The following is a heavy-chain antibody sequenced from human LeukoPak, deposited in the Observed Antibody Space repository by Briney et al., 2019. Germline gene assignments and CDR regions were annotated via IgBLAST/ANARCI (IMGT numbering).Heavy chain of an antibody. J-gene: IGHJ4*02. CDR3: ARGYDSSGYYDH. CDR1: GYTFTGYY. Sequence: ASVKVSCKASGYTFTGYYMHWVRQAPGQGLEWMGRINPNSGGTNYAQKFQGRVTMTRDTSISTAYMELSRLRSDDTAVYYCARGYDSSGYYDHWGQGTLVTVSS. CDR2: INPNSGGT. V-gene: IGHV1-2*06. D-gene: IGHD3-22*01.